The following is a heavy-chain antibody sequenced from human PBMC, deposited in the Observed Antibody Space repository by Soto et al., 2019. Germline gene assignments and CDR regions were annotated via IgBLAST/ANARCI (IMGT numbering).Heavy chain of an antibody. J-gene: IGHJ6*03. CDR2: INPSGGST. Sequence: QVQLVQSGAEVKKPGASVKVSCKASGYTFTSYYMHWVRQAPGQGLEWMGIINPSGGSTSYAQKFQGRVTMTRDTSTSTVYMELSSLRSEDTAVYYCARSGLLTLYYYYYYMDVWGKGTTVTVS. D-gene: IGHD3-22*01. CDR1: GYTFTSYY. V-gene: IGHV1-46*03. CDR3: ARSGLLTLYYYYYYMDV.